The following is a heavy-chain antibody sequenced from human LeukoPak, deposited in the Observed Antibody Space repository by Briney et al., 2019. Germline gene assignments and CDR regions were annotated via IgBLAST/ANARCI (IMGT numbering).Heavy chain of an antibody. J-gene: IGHJ4*02. V-gene: IGHV4-34*01. CDR2: INHSGST. D-gene: IGHD3-3*01. CDR3: ARRKGQYDSYYFDY. CDR1: GGSFSGYY. Sequence: SETLSLTCAVYGGSFSGYYWSWIRQPPGKGLEWIGEINHSGSTNYNPSLKSRVTISVDTSKNQFSLKLSSVTAADTAVYYCARRKGQYDSYYFDYWGQGTLVTVSS.